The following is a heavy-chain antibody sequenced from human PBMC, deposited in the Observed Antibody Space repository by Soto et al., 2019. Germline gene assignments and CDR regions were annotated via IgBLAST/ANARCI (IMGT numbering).Heavy chain of an antibody. CDR3: ARSKELVHNYYGMDV. D-gene: IGHD6-6*01. V-gene: IGHV4-4*02. CDR2: IYHSGST. Sequence: QVQLQESGPGLVKPSGTLSLTCAVSGGSISSSNWWRWVRQPPGKGLEWIGEIYHSGSTNYNPSLKSRVNISVDKSKNQFSLKLSSVTGADTAVYYCARSKELVHNYYGMDVWGQGTTVTVSS. J-gene: IGHJ6*02. CDR1: GGSISSSNW.